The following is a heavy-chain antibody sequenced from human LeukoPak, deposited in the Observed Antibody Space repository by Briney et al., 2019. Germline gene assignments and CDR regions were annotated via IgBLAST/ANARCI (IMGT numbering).Heavy chain of an antibody. CDR3: AKARRFGELSFNWFDP. Sequence: GGSLRLSCAASGFTFSSYGMHWVRQAPGKGLEWVAFIRYDGSNKYYADSVKGRFTISRDNSKNTLYLQMNSLRAEDTAVYYCAKARRFGELSFNWFDPWGQGTLVTVSS. J-gene: IGHJ5*02. V-gene: IGHV3-30*02. D-gene: IGHD3-10*01. CDR2: IRYDGSNK. CDR1: GFTFSSYG.